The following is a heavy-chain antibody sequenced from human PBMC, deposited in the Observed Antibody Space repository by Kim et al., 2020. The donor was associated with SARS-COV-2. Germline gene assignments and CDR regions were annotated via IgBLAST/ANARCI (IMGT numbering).Heavy chain of an antibody. CDR1: GFTVSSNY. V-gene: IGHV3-53*01. Sequence: GGSLRLSCAASGFTVSSNYMSWVRQAPGKGLEWVSVIYSGGSTYYADSVKGRFTISRDNSKNTLYLQMNSLRAEDTAVYYCARDYTGWYPSDYYGMDVWGQGTTVTVSS. CDR3: ARDYTGWYPSDYYGMDV. D-gene: IGHD6-19*01. J-gene: IGHJ6*02. CDR2: IYSGGST.